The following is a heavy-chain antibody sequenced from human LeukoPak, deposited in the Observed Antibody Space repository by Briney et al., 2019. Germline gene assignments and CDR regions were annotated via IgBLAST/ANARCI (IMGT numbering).Heavy chain of an antibody. D-gene: IGHD2-15*01. V-gene: IGHV3-48*01. CDR3: AREDNCSGGSCYDAFDI. Sequence: SGGSLRLSCAASGFTFSSYSMNWVRQAPGKGLEWVSYISSSSSTIYYADSVKGRFTISRDNAKNSLYLQMNSLRAEDTAVYYCAREDNCSGGSCYDAFDIWGQGTMVTVSS. CDR2: ISSSSSTI. CDR1: GFTFSSYS. J-gene: IGHJ3*02.